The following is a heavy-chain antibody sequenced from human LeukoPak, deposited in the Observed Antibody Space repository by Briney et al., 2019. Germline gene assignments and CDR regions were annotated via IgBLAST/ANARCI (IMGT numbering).Heavy chain of an antibody. V-gene: IGHV1-58*02. D-gene: IGHD3-16*01. CDR3: AADSGELWPTLFYFDY. J-gene: IGHJ4*02. CDR2: IVVGSGNT. CDR1: GFTFTSSA. Sequence: GASVKVSCKASGFTFTSSAMQWVRQACGQRLEWIGWIVVGSGNTNYAQKFQERVTITRVMSTSTAYMELSSLRSEDTAVYYCAADSGELWPTLFYFDYWGQGTLVTVSS.